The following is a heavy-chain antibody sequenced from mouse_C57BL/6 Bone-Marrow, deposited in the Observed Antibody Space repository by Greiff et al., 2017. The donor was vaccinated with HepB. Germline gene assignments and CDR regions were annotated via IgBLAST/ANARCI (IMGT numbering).Heavy chain of an antibody. CDR3: ARPFITTGYYFDY. D-gene: IGHD1-1*01. CDR2: ISSGSSTI. J-gene: IGHJ2*01. Sequence: EVKLQESGGGLVKPGGSLKLSCAASGFTFSDYGMHWVRQAPEKGLEWVAYISSGSSTIYYADTVKGRFTISRDNAKNTLFLQMTSLRSEDTAMYYCARPFITTGYYFDYWGQGTTLTVSS. CDR1: GFTFSDYG. V-gene: IGHV5-17*01.